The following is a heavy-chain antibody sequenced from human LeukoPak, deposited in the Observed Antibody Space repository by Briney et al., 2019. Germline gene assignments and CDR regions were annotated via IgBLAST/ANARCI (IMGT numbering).Heavy chain of an antibody. V-gene: IGHV1-69*13. CDR1: GGTFSSYA. CDR3: ARVLRFLEWPPYYYYYYGMDV. CDR2: IIPIFGTA. J-gene: IGHJ6*02. D-gene: IGHD3-3*01. Sequence: ASVKVSCKASGGTFSSYAISWVRQAPGQGLEWMGGIIPIFGTANYAQKFQGRVTITADESTSTAYMELSSLRSEDTAVYYCARVLRFLEWPPYYYYYYGMDVWGQETTVTVSS.